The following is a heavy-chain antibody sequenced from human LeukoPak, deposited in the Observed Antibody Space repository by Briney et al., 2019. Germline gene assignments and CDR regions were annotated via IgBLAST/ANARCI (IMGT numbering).Heavy chain of an antibody. J-gene: IGHJ2*01. D-gene: IGHD6-13*01. V-gene: IGHV1-69*05. Sequence: SVKVSCKASGYTFTSYAISWVRQAPGQGLEWMGGIIPIFGTANYAQKFQGRVTITTDASTSTVYMELSSLRSEDTAVFYCARAIGIAPADYPYWYFDLWGRGTLVTVSS. CDR1: GYTFTSYA. CDR3: ARAIGIAPADYPYWYFDL. CDR2: IIPIFGTA.